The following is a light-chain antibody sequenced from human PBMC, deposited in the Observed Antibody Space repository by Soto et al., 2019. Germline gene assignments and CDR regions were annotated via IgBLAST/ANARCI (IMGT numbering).Light chain of an antibody. V-gene: IGKV3-11*01. CDR1: QSVSTY. Sequence: EIVLTQSPATLSLSPGERATLSCRASQSVSTYLAWYQHKPGQAPRLLIYDASTRATGIPARFSGSGSGTAFTLTISSLEPEDFAVYYCQQRSNWPRAFGQGTKVEIK. CDR3: QQRSNWPRA. CDR2: DAS. J-gene: IGKJ1*01.